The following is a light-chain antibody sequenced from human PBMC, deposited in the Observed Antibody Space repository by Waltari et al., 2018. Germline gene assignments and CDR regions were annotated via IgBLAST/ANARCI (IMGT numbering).Light chain of an antibody. CDR1: QSVRSY. CDR3: QQRSNWPLT. V-gene: IGKV3-11*01. J-gene: IGKJ3*01. CDR2: AAS. Sequence: EIVLTQSPATLSLSPGERATLSCRASQSVRSYLAWYQQKPGQPPRLLIYAASKRATAVPARFSGSGSGTDFTLTISSLEPEDFAVYYCQQRSNWPLTFGPGTKVEIK.